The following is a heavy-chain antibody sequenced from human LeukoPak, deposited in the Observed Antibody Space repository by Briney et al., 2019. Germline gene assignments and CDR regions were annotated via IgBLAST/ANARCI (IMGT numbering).Heavy chain of an antibody. D-gene: IGHD6-13*01. CDR3: ARVKGSSWPDS. CDR1: GYTFTTYN. J-gene: IGHJ4*02. Sequence: GASVKVSCKASGYTFTTYNINWVRQATGQGLEWMGWMSPNSGNTGYAQKFQGRLTMTRDTSISTAYLELSSLRSEDTAVYYCARVKGSSWPDSWGQGTLVTVSS. CDR2: MSPNSGNT. V-gene: IGHV1-8*01.